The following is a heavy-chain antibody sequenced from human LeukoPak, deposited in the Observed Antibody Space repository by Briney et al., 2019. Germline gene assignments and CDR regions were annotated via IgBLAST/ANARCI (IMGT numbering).Heavy chain of an antibody. D-gene: IGHD4-23*01. Sequence: SETLSLTCTVSGGSISSGGYYWSWIRQHPGKGLEWIGYIYYSGSTYYNPSLKSRVTISVDTSKNQFSLKLSSVTAADTAVYYCARSIYGGNSEVDYWGQGTLVTVSS. V-gene: IGHV4-31*03. J-gene: IGHJ4*02. CDR1: GGSISSGGYY. CDR3: ARSIYGGNSEVDY. CDR2: IYYSGST.